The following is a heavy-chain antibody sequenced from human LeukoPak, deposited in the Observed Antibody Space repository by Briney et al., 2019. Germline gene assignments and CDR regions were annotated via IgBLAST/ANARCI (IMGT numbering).Heavy chain of an antibody. J-gene: IGHJ4*02. Sequence: GGSLRLSCAASGFTLSTYTMNWVRQAPGKGLEWVGRIKSKTDGGTTDYAAPVKGRFTISRDDSKNTLYLQMNSLKTEDTAVYYCTTDRDSSGWYYFDYWGQGTLVTVSS. CDR3: TTDRDSSGWYYFDY. V-gene: IGHV3-15*01. CDR2: IKSKTDGGTT. CDR1: GFTLSTYT. D-gene: IGHD6-19*01.